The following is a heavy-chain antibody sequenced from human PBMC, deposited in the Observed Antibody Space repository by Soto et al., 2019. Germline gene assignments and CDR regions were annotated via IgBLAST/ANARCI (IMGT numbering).Heavy chain of an antibody. V-gene: IGHV1-18*01. D-gene: IGHD3-22*01. CDR1: GYTFTSYG. CDR2: ISAYNGNT. Sequence: ASVKVSCKASGYTFTSYGISWVRQAPGQGLEWMGWISAYNGNTSYAQKVQGRVTMTRDTSTSTVYMELSSLRSEDTAVYYCARGLRITMIVVVTYFDYWGQGTLVTVSS. CDR3: ARGLRITMIVVVTYFDY. J-gene: IGHJ4*02.